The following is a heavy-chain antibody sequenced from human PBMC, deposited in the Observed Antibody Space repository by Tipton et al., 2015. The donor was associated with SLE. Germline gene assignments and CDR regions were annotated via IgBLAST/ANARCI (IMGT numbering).Heavy chain of an antibody. CDR1: GFTFSSYA. CDR2: ISYDGSNK. Sequence: SLRLSCAASGFTFSSYAMHWVRQAPGKGLEWVAVISYDGSNKYYADSVKGRFTISRDNSKNTLYLQMNSLRAEDTAVYYCARPAGDSRIAAYFDLWGRGTLVTVSS. D-gene: IGHD6-13*01. V-gene: IGHV3-30*04. J-gene: IGHJ2*01. CDR3: ARPAGDSRIAAYFDL.